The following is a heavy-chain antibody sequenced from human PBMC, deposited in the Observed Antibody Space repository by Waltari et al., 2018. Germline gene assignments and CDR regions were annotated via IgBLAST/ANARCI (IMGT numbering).Heavy chain of an antibody. J-gene: IGHJ3*02. CDR1: GFTFNTYN. D-gene: IGHD1-26*01. CDR2: ISENSNTI. CDR3: ARALTLWGLRASDI. Sequence: EVQLVESGGGLVQPGGSLRLSCVASGFTFNTYNMNWVRQAPGKGPEWVSYISENSNTIYYADSVKGRFTISRDNAKNSLYLQMDNLRADDTALYYCARALTLWGLRASDIWGRGTVVTVS. V-gene: IGHV3-48*04.